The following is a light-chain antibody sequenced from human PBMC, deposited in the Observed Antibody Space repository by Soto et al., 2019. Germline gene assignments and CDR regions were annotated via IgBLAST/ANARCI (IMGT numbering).Light chain of an antibody. CDR3: QQYDSSPWT. CDR2: GAS. J-gene: IGKJ1*01. Sequence: IVLTQSSGTLSLSPGERATLSCRASQSVSSSFLAWYQQKPGQAPRPLIYGASSRATGIPDRFSGSGSGTDFTLTISRLEPEDFAVYYCQQYDSSPWTFGQGTKVEIK. V-gene: IGKV3-20*01. CDR1: QSVSSSF.